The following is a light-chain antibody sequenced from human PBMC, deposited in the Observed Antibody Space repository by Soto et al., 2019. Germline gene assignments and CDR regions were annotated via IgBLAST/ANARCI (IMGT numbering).Light chain of an antibody. CDR1: QSISSSK. J-gene: IGKJ4*01. Sequence: VLTQSAGTLSLSQGERATLSCRASQSISSSKLAWYQQKPGQAPRLLFFGVSNRATGIPARFSGSGSGTEFSLTISRLESEDFAVYYCQQYDYWPTTFGKGTKVDTK. CDR3: QQYDYWPTT. CDR2: GVS. V-gene: IGKV3-20*01.